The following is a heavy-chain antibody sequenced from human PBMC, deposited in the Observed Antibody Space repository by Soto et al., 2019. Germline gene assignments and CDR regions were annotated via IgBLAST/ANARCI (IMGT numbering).Heavy chain of an antibody. Sequence: EVQLLESGGGLVQPGGSLRLSCAASGFPLSTYGMTWVRQAPGKGLEWVSAITGTGGNTYYVDSVKGRFTSSRDNSKNMLYLQVNSLRVEDTAVYYCARIRGYWAGVDVWGQATTVPVSS. J-gene: IGHJ6*02. V-gene: IGHV3-23*01. CDR3: ARIRGYWAGVDV. CDR2: ITGTGGNT. D-gene: IGHD1-26*01. CDR1: GFPLSTYG.